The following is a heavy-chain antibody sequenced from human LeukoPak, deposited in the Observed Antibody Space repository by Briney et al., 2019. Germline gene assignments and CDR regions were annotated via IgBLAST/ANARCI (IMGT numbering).Heavy chain of an antibody. D-gene: IGHD2-15*01. J-gene: IGHJ5*02. CDR1: GFTFSSYA. CDR3: ARPPRPDIVVVVAATRWLDP. CDR2: ISYDGSNK. Sequence: GGSLRLSCAASGFTFSSYAMHWVRQAPGKGLEWVAVISYDGSNKYYADSVKGRFTISRDNSKNTLYLQMNSLRAEDTAVYYCARPPRPDIVVVVAATRWLDPWGQGTLVTVSS. V-gene: IGHV3-30-3*01.